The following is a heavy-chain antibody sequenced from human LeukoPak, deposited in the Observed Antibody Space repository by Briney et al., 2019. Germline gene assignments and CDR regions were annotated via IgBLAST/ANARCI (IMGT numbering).Heavy chain of an antibody. D-gene: IGHD7-27*01. CDR2: ISGSGGST. J-gene: IGHJ4*02. CDR3: AKDLGPVLLSADY. CDR1: GFTFSSYA. V-gene: IGHV3-23*01. Sequence: PGGSLRLSCAASGFTFSSYAMSWVGQAPGKGLEWVSAISGSGGSTYYADSVKGRFTISRDNSKNTLYLQMNSLRAEDTAVYYCAKDLGPVLLSADYCGQGTLVTVSS.